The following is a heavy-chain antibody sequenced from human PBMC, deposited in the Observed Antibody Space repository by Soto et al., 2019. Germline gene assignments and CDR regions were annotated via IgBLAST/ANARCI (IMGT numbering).Heavy chain of an antibody. V-gene: IGHV1-69*01. Sequence: QVKLVQSGAEVKKPGSSVKVSCKSSGGTFSSYAISWVRQAPGQGLEWMGGIIPIFGTANYAQKFQGRVTITADESTSTAYMELSSLRSEDTAVYDCAIHGVCYTWVDSMFHPWGQGTPVTVSS. CDR3: AIHGVCYTWVDSMFHP. J-gene: IGHJ5*02. D-gene: IGHD2-8*01. CDR2: IIPIFGTA. CDR1: GGTFSSYA.